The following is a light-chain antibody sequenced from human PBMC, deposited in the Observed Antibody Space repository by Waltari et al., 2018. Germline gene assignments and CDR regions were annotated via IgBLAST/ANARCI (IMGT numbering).Light chain of an antibody. CDR2: LGS. J-gene: IGKJ2*03. Sequence: DIVLTQSPLSLPVTPGEPASISCRSSQSLLHSNGYNYLDWYLQKPGQSPQPLIFLGSNRASRVPDKFSGSASGTDFSLEISRVEAEDGGGYLCMPVSQTPDSFGPGTKLEIK. V-gene: IGKV2-28*01. CDR1: QSLLHSNGYNY. CDR3: MPVSQTPDS.